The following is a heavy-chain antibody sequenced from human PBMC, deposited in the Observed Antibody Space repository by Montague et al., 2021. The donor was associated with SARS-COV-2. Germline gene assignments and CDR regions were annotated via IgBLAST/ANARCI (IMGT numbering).Heavy chain of an antibody. J-gene: IGHJ3*01. V-gene: IGHV4-59*08. CDR2: VYYNGDT. CDR1: GGSIASHY. CDR3: ARGWAFEP. Sequence: SETLSLTCTVSGGSIASHYWNWIRQSPGKRPDWIGYVYYNGDTKYNPSLQSRVTISIDTSDNQFSLRLNSVTAADTAVYFCARGWAFEPWGQGRLVTVSS. D-gene: IGHD6-19*01.